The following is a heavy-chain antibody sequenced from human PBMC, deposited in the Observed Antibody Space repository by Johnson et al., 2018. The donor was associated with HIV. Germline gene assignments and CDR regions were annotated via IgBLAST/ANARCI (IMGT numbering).Heavy chain of an antibody. Sequence: VQLVESGGGVVQVGRSLRLSCEASGFTFSRYGMHWVRQAPGKGLEWVAVIWYDGSNKNYTESVKGRFSISRDNSKNTLYLQMNSLRAEDTATYYCAKSPGKDSGSNSGGIDFWGQGTRVTVSS. CDR3: AKSPGKDSGSNSGGIDF. V-gene: IGHV3-33*03. CDR1: GFTFSRYG. D-gene: IGHD1-14*01. J-gene: IGHJ3*01. CDR2: IWYDGSNK.